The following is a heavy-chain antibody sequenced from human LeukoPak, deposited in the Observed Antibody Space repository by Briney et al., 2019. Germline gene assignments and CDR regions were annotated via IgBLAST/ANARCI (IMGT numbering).Heavy chain of an antibody. Sequence: GGSLRLSCAASGFTFSDFAMSWVRQTPGKGLQWVSAISSNGGSTYYADSAKGRFTVSRDMSTNTLYLQMNSLRAGDTAVYYCAKVAHSGSYGLFDSWGQGALVTVSS. CDR2: ISSNGGST. CDR1: GFTFSDFA. V-gene: IGHV3-23*01. J-gene: IGHJ4*02. D-gene: IGHD1-26*01. CDR3: AKVAHSGSYGLFDS.